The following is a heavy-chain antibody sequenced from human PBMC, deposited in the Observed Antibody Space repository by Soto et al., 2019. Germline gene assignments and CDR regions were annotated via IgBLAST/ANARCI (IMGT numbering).Heavy chain of an antibody. CDR2: IIPIFGTA. V-gene: IGHV1-69*01. D-gene: IGHD3-3*01. CDR3: ARASAAPNYDFWSGYYPY. CDR1: GGTFSSYA. Sequence: QVQLVQSGAEVKKPGSSVKVSCKASGGTFSSYAISWVRQAPGQGLEWMGGIIPIFGTANYSHKFQGRVTITADESTSTAYMELSSLRSEDTAVYYCARASAAPNYDFWSGYYPYWGQGTLVTVSS. J-gene: IGHJ4*02.